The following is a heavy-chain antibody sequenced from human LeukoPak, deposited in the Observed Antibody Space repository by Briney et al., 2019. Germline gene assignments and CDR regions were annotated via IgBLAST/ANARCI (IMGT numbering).Heavy chain of an antibody. CDR3: AREKGRGTVTTIYYYYMDV. D-gene: IGHD4-11*01. CDR1: GFTFSSYG. Sequence: SGGSLRLSCAASGFTFSSYGMHWVRQAPGKGLEWVAYIRYDGLNKYYADSVKGRFTISRDNAKNSLYLQMNSLRAEDTAVYYCAREKGRGTVTTIYYYYMDVWGKGTTVTVSS. V-gene: IGHV3-30*02. J-gene: IGHJ6*03. CDR2: IRYDGLNK.